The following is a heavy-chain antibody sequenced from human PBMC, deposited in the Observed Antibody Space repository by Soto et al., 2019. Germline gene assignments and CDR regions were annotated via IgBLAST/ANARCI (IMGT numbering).Heavy chain of an antibody. Sequence: QVQLVQSGAEMKQPGASVKLSCQASGYIFIHCFMHWVRQAPGQGLEWMGGINPSSGTTTYAQKFQGRVTVTRDTSTSTVYMELSSLGSGDTAMYYCARESEDLTSNFDYWGQGTLVTVSS. CDR3: ARESEDLTSNFDY. J-gene: IGHJ4*02. V-gene: IGHV1-46*01. CDR1: GYIFIHCF. CDR2: INPSSGTT.